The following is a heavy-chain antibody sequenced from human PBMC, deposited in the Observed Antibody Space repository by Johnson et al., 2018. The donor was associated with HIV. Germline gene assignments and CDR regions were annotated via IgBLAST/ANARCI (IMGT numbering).Heavy chain of an antibody. D-gene: IGHD2-8*01. CDR2: ISWNSGNI. Sequence: VQLVESGGGLVQPGRSLRLSCAASGFTFDDYAMHWVRQAPGKGLEWVSGISWNSGNIDYVDSVKGRFTISRDNANNSLHLQMNSLRAEDTAVYYCVRDPDPLSGVAFDFWGQGTMVTVSS. V-gene: IGHV3-9*01. CDR1: GFTFDDYA. CDR3: VRDPDPLSGVAFDF. J-gene: IGHJ3*01.